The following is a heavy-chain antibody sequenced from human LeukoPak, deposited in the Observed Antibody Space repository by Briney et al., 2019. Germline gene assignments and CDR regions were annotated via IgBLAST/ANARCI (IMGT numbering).Heavy chain of an antibody. CDR3: ATVRPPFKARGANFDY. J-gene: IGHJ4*02. D-gene: IGHD2-8*01. Sequence: GRSLRLSCAASGFTFSSYAMHWVRPAPGRGLEWVAAISLDGSNKFYADSVKGRFTNSSDNSKNTLYLQMNSLTTEDTAVYYCATVRPPFKARGANFDYWGQRTLVTVSS. CDR1: GFTFSSYA. CDR2: ISLDGSNK. V-gene: IGHV3-30*04.